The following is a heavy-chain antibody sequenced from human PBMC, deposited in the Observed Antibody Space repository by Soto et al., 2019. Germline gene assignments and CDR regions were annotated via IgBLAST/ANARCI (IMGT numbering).Heavy chain of an antibody. D-gene: IGHD4-17*01. CDR1: GFTFSSYG. V-gene: IGHV3-30*18. Sequence: VGSLRLSCAASGFTFSSYGMHWVRQAPGKGLEWVAVISYDGSNKYYADSVKGRFTISRDNSKNTLYLQMNSLRAEDTAVYYCAKVKTRKTTVTYYFDYWGQGTLVTVSP. CDR2: ISYDGSNK. J-gene: IGHJ4*02. CDR3: AKVKTRKTTVTYYFDY.